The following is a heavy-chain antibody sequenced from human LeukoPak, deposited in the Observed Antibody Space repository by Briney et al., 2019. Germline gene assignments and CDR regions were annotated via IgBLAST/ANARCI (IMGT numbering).Heavy chain of an antibody. CDR1: GFTFGDYA. CDR2: ISWKSGSI. J-gene: IGHJ4*02. V-gene: IGHV3-9*01. D-gene: IGHD4-17*01. Sequence: GGSLRLSCAASGFTFGDYALHWVRQAPGKGLEWVSGISWKSGSIGYADSVKGRFTISRDNAKNSLYLQMNSLRAEDTAVYYCARDPYGDYVFDYWGQGTLVTVSS. CDR3: ARDPYGDYVFDY.